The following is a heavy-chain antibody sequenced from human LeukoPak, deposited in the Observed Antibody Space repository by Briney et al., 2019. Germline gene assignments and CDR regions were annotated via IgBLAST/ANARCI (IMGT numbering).Heavy chain of an antibody. J-gene: IGHJ4*02. CDR2: ITSGFTP. Sequence: GGSLSLSCAASGLIFSDYAMTWFRQAPGKGLEWVSTITSGFTPHYADSVKGRFTISRDNSKNMFHLQLNSLRAEDTAVYYCAKDYSDSRVADVFFEYWGQGTQVTVSS. V-gene: IGHV3-23*01. D-gene: IGHD2-15*01. CDR3: AKDYSDSRVADVFFEY. CDR1: GLIFSDYA.